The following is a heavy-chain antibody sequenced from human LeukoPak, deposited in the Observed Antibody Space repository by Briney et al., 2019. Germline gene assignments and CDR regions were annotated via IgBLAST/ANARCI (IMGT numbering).Heavy chain of an antibody. V-gene: IGHV3-48*01. CDR2: ISSSSSTI. D-gene: IGHD2-15*01. CDR1: GFTFSSYS. Sequence: GSLRLSCAASGFTFSSYSMNWVRQAPRKGLEWVSYISSSSSTIYYADSVKGRFTISRDNAKNSLYLQMNSLRAEDTAVYYCAVCSGGSCYSPHFQHWGQGTLVTVSS. J-gene: IGHJ1*01. CDR3: AVCSGGSCYSPHFQH.